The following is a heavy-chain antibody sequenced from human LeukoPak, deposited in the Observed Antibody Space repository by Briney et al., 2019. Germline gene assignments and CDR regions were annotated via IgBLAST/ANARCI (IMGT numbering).Heavy chain of an antibody. D-gene: IGHD3-16*01. CDR2: IYYSGST. V-gene: IGHV4-59*12. J-gene: IGHJ4*02. Sequence: SETLSLTCTVSGGSISSYYWSWIRQPPGKGLEWIGYIYYSGSTNYNPSLKSRVTISEDTSKNQFSLKMTSVTAADTAVYYCAKTLARGVLGFDYWGQGTLVTVSS. CDR1: GGSISSYY. CDR3: AKTLARGVLGFDY.